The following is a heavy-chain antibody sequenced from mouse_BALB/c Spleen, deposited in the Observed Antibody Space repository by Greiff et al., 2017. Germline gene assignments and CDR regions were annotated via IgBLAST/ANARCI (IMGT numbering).Heavy chain of an antibody. D-gene: IGHD1-1*01. CDR1: GFTFSSYG. Sequence: EVKLVESGGDLVKPGGSLKLSCAASGFTFSSYGMSWVRQTPDKRLEWVATISSGGSYTYYPDSVKGRFTISRDNAKNTLYLQMSSLKSEDTAMYYCARKNFFYGSSYDCAMDYWGQGTSVTVSS. CDR3: ARKNFFYGSSYDCAMDY. CDR2: ISSGGSYT. V-gene: IGHV5-6*01. J-gene: IGHJ4*01.